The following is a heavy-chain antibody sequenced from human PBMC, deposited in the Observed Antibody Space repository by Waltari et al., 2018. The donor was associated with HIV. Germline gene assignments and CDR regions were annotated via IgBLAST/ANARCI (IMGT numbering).Heavy chain of an antibody. Sequence: QVQLQQWGAGLLKPSETLSLTCAFYGGSFSGYYWSWIRQAPGKGLEWIGEINHSGSTNYNPSVKSRVSISVDTSINQYYLNLNIVTAADTAVYYCARGRQLLRWGRPENWYFDVWGRGTLVTVSS. CDR2: INHSGST. D-gene: IGHD7-27*01. CDR1: GGSFSGYY. J-gene: IGHJ2*01. CDR3: ARGRQLLRWGRPENWYFDV. V-gene: IGHV4-34*01.